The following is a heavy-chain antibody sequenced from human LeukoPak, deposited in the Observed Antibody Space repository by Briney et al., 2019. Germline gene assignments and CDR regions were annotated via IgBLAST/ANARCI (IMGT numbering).Heavy chain of an antibody. D-gene: IGHD6-25*01. V-gene: IGHV3-21*01. Sequence: PGGSLRLSCAASEFTFRSYAMTWVRQAPGKGLEWVSTISGGSTHIYYADSVKGRFTISRDNAENSLYLQMNSLRAEDTAVYYCARGTQQISAAGHSTWFDPWGQGTLVTVSS. CDR2: ISGGSTHI. CDR1: EFTFRSYA. J-gene: IGHJ5*02. CDR3: ARGTQQISAAGHSTWFDP.